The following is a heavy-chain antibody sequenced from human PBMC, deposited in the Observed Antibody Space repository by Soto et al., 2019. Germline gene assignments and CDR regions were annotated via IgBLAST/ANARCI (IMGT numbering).Heavy chain of an antibody. V-gene: IGHV4-61*01. CDR2: IYYSGST. D-gene: IGHD5-18*01. J-gene: IGHJ3*02. Sequence: QVQLQESGPGLLKPSETLSLTCSVSGDCVSSGFYYWTWIRQSPVKGLEWIGNIYYSGSTEYNPTLTGRVTISINMYKNQPSLTLTYVTAEESTVYFCPRPRGHITAVFESWGQGTKITVSS. CDR1: GDCVSSGFYY. CDR3: PRPRGHITAVFES.